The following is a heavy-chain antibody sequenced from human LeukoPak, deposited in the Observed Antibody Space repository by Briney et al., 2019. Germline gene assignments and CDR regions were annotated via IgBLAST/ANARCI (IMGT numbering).Heavy chain of an antibody. CDR1: GSSITTYTH. Sequence: SETLSLTCTVSGSSITTYTHWGWIRQSPGKGLEWIASIHHTGNNYYNPSLESRVTISIDTSKNQFSLEVRSVTAADTAFYFCVNSKSNYEAVSWGPGTLVTVSS. CDR3: VNSKSNYEAVS. J-gene: IGHJ5*02. CDR2: IHHTGNN. D-gene: IGHD3-22*01. V-gene: IGHV4-38-2*02.